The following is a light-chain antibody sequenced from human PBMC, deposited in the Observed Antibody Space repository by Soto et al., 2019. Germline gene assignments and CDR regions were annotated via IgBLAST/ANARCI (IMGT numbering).Light chain of an antibody. J-gene: IGKJ3*01. CDR2: GAS. CDR1: QSVSSTY. V-gene: IGKV3-20*01. CDR3: QQDGSSPFT. Sequence: EIVLTQSPGTLSLSPGERATLSCRASQSVSSTYLAWYQQKPGQDPRLLIYGASSRATGIPDRFSGSGSGTGFTLTISRLEPEDFAVYYCQQDGSSPFTFGPGTKVDIK.